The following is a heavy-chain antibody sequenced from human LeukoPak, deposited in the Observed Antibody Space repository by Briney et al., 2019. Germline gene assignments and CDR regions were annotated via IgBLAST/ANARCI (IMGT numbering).Heavy chain of an antibody. CDR1: VFTFSSYA. V-gene: IGHV3-23*01. J-gene: IGHJ5*02. CDR2: ISGSPMRT. Sequence: GGSLRLSCEASVFTFSSYALSWVRQAPGRGLEWVSSISGSPMRTYYADSVKGRFTISRDNAKNSLYLQMNSLRAEDTAVYYCARARGYGTVNWFDPWGQGTLVTVSS. CDR3: ARARGYGTVNWFDP. D-gene: IGHD5-12*01.